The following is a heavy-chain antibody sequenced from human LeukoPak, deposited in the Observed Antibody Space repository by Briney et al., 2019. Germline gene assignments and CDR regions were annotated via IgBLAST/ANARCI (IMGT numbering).Heavy chain of an antibody. CDR3: AAWVRGCPNFDY. CDR1: GYTFTSYY. Sequence: ASVKVSCKASGYTFTSYYMHWVRQAPGQGLEWMGIINPSGGSTSYARKFQGRVTMTRDTSTSTVYMELSSLRSKDTAVYYCAAWVRGCPNFDYWGQGTLVTVSS. CDR2: INPSGGST. D-gene: IGHD6-25*01. V-gene: IGHV1-46*01. J-gene: IGHJ4*02.